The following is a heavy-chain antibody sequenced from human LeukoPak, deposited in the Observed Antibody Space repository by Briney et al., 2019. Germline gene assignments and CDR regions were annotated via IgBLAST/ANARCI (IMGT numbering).Heavy chain of an antibody. CDR1: GGSISSYY. V-gene: IGHV4-59*08. D-gene: IGHD5-12*01. CDR3: ARRIYSDYDYYDY. Sequence: SETLSLTCTVSGGSISSYYWSWIRQPPGKGLEWIGYIYYSGSTNYNPSLKSRVTISVDTSKNQFSLKLSSVTAADTAVYYCARRIYSDYDYYDYWGQGTLVTVSS. CDR2: IYYSGST. J-gene: IGHJ4*02.